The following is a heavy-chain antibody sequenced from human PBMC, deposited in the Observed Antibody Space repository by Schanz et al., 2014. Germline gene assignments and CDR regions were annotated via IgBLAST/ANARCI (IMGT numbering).Heavy chain of an antibody. J-gene: IGHJ4*02. D-gene: IGHD3-10*01. CDR1: GFTFSSYG. Sequence: EVQLVESGGGLVQPGGSLRLSCAASGFTFSSYGMHWVRQAPGKGLEWVSAISGGGGTTYYADSVKGRFTISRDNSKNTLYLQMNSLRAEDTAVYHCVSSGSYSSYAFWGQGTLVTVSS. V-gene: IGHV3-23*04. CDR3: VSSGSYSSYAF. CDR2: ISGGGGTT.